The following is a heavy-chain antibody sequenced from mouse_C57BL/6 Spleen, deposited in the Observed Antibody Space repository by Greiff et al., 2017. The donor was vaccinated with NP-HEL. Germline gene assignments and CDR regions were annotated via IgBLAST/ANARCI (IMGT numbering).Heavy chain of an antibody. CDR3: ARETLYAMDY. CDR2: INYDGSST. J-gene: IGHJ4*01. CDR1: GFTFSDYY. V-gene: IGHV5-16*01. Sequence: EVQVVESEGGLVQPGSSMKLSCTASGFTFSDYYMAWVRQVPEKGLEWVANINYDGSSTYYLDSLKSRFIISRDNAKNILYLQMSSLKSEDTATYYCARETLYAMDYWGQGTSVTVSS.